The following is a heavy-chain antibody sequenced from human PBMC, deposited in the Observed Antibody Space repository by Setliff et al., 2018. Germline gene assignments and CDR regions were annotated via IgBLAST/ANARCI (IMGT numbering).Heavy chain of an antibody. J-gene: IGHJ5*02. D-gene: IGHD3-22*01. CDR3: ARGNFYYFDRTGRGPNWFDP. V-gene: IGHV3-21*01. Sequence: GGSLRLSCAASGFVFSTYDMNWVRQAPGKGLEWVSSISHSNTYIYYADSVKGRITISRDNATNSLYLQMNSLGAEYTAVYYCARGNFYYFDRTGRGPNWFDPWGQGTLVTVSS. CDR1: GFVFSTYD. CDR2: ISHSNTYI.